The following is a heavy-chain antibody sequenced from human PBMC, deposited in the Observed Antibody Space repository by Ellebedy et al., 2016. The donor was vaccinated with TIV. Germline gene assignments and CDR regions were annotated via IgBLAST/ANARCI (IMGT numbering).Heavy chain of an antibody. V-gene: IGHV7-4-1*04. CDR2: ININPGNL. D-gene: IGHD4-17*01. J-gene: IGHJ3*01. CDR3: VRDDFGDYGKWDAFDL. CDR1: GYTLSKYV. Sequence: AASVKVSCKPSGYTLSKYVVNWVRQAPGQRPECMGWININPGNLVYLQGFPGRFVVSWDSLTSMAFLEINGLQPEDSAVYYGVRDDFGDYGKWDAFDLWGQGTTVAVSS.